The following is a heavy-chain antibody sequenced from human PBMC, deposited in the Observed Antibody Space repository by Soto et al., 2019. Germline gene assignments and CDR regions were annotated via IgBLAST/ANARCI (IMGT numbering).Heavy chain of an antibody. CDR3: VRGPYNYNSRYFDY. J-gene: IGHJ4*02. V-gene: IGHV4-34*01. Sequence: SETLSLTCTVSGGSFSGYFWTWIRQPPGKGLEWLAEINHSGITNYNPSVESRVSMSVDTSTNQFSLRLYSVTAADTAVYYCVRGPYNYNSRYFDYWGQGTLVTVSS. CDR1: GGSFSGYF. CDR2: INHSGIT. D-gene: IGHD1-1*01.